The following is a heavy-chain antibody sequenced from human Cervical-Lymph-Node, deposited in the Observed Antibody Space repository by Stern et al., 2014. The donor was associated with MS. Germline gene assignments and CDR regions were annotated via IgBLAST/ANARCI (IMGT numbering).Heavy chain of an antibody. J-gene: IGHJ4*02. D-gene: IGHD6-13*01. CDR2: TSWTSGSI. Sequence: EVQLGESGGGLVQPGMSLRLSCAASGFTFADYAMHWVRQAPGKGLARVSGTSWTSGSIGYADSVKGRFTISRDNAKNSLYLQMNSLRTEDTAFYYCAKGSVGIAAPRNFDYWGQGTLVTVSS. CDR1: GFTFADYA. CDR3: AKGSVGIAAPRNFDY. V-gene: IGHV3-9*01.